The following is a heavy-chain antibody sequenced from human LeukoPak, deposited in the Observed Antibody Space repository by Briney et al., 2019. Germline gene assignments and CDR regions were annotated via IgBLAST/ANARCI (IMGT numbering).Heavy chain of an antibody. CDR2: IKGKTDGGTT. CDR1: GFTFDNVW. J-gene: IGHJ4*02. CDR3: TTIAAAGFLVY. Sequence: GGSLRLSCAASGFTFDNVWMDWVRQAPGKGLEWVGRIKGKTDGGTTDYAAPVKGRFTISRDDSKNTLYLQMNSLKTEDTAVYYCTTIAAAGFLVYWGQGTLVTVSS. V-gene: IGHV3-15*01. D-gene: IGHD6-13*01.